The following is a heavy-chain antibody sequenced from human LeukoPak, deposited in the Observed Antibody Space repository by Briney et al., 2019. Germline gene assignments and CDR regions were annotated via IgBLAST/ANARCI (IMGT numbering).Heavy chain of an antibody. Sequence: GGSLRLSCAASGFTFSTYAISWVRQAPGKGLEWVSCISSTSNYIFYADSVRGRFTISRDNAKNSLYLQMDSLRAEDTAVYYCARQIYLYDTSGWWGQGTLVTVSS. J-gene: IGHJ4*02. D-gene: IGHD3-22*01. CDR2: ISSTSNYI. V-gene: IGHV3-21*01. CDR1: GFTFSTYA. CDR3: ARQIYLYDTSGW.